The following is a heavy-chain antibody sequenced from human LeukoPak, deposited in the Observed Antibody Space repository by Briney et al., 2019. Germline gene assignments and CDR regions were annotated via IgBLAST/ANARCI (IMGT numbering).Heavy chain of an antibody. J-gene: IGHJ4*02. Sequence: ASVKVSCKVSGYTLTELSMHWVRQAPGKGLEWMGGFDPEDGETIYAQKFQGRVTMTTDTSTSTAYMELRSLRSDDTAVYYCARVSGWYGTDFDYWGQGTLVTVSS. V-gene: IGHV1-24*01. D-gene: IGHD6-19*01. CDR1: GYTLTELS. CDR3: ARVSGWYGTDFDY. CDR2: FDPEDGET.